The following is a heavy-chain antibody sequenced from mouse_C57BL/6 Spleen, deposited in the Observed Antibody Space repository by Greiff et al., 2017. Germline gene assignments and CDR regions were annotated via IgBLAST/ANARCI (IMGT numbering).Heavy chain of an antibody. CDR2: IYPGDGDT. CDR3: ATEAMITTIFDY. CDR1: GYAFSSSW. V-gene: IGHV1-82*01. Sequence: VQLQQSGPELVKPGASVKISCKASGYAFSSSWMNWVKQRPGKGLEWIGRIYPGDGDTNYNGKFKGKATLTADKSSSTAYMQLSSLTSEDSAAYFCATEAMITTIFDYWGQGTTLTVSS. D-gene: IGHD2-4*01. J-gene: IGHJ2*01.